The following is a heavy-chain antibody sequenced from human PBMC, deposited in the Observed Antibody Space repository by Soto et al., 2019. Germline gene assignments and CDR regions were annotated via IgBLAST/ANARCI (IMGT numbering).Heavy chain of an antibody. CDR2: IWYDGSNK. J-gene: IGHJ6*02. Sequence: QVQLVESGGGVVQPGRSLRLSCAASGFTFSSYGMHWVRQAPGKGLEWVAVIWYDGSNKYYADSVKGRFTISRDNSKNTLYLQMNSLRAEDTAVYYCARDFFGVVGYYGMDVWGQGTTVTVSS. CDR3: ARDFFGVVGYYGMDV. V-gene: IGHV3-33*01. CDR1: GFTFSSYG. D-gene: IGHD3-3*01.